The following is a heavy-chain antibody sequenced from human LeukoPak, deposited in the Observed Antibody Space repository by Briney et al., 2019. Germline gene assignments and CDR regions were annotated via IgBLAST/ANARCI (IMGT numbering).Heavy chain of an antibody. CDR3: ARSLMAGFDY. CDR1: GFTFSNYS. CDR2: ISSSSSYI. J-gene: IGHJ4*02. V-gene: IGHV3-21*01. Sequence: GGTLRLSCEASGFTFSNYSMNWVRQAPGKGLEWVSSISSSSSYIYYADSVKGRFTISRDNAKNSLYLQMNSLRAEDTAVYYCARSLMAGFDYWGQGTLVTVSS. D-gene: IGHD5-24*01.